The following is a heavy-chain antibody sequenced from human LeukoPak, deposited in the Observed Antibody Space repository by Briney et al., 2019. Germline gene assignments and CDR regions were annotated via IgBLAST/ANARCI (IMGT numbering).Heavy chain of an antibody. Sequence: GGSLRLSCAASGFTFSNYWMHWVRQVPGKGLVWVSRINDDGSATFYADSVKGRFTISRDNAKNTLFLQINSLRAEDTAVYYCARGADSSGYYRPEFDYWGQGTLVTVSS. V-gene: IGHV3-74*01. J-gene: IGHJ4*02. CDR1: GFTFSNYW. D-gene: IGHD3-22*01. CDR3: ARGADSSGYYRPEFDY. CDR2: INDDGSAT.